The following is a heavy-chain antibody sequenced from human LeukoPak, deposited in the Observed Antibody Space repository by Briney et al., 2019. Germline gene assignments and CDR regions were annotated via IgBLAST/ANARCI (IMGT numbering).Heavy chain of an antibody. CDR1: GGSVSSGSYY. CDR3: ARGGSYFGN. J-gene: IGHJ4*02. V-gene: IGHV4-61*01. D-gene: IGHD1-26*01. Sequence: NPSETLSLTCTVSGGSVSSGSYYWSWVRQPPGKGLEWIGYIYYSGRTNYNPSLKSRVTISVDTSKNQFSLKLSSVTAADTAVHYCARGGSYFGNWGQGTLVTVSS. CDR2: IYYSGRT.